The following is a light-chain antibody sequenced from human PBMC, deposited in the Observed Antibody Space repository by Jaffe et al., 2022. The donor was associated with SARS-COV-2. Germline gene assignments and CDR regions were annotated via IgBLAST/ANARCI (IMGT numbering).Light chain of an antibody. Sequence: DIQLTQSPSFLSASVGDRVTITCRASQGIDNFLAWYQQRPGKAPNLLIYAATALQSGVPSRFSGSGSGTEFSLTISSLQPEDFATYYCQQLNTYPRTFGQGTKLEIK. V-gene: IGKV1-9*01. CDR1: QGIDNF. J-gene: IGKJ2*02. CDR2: AAT. CDR3: QQLNTYPRT.